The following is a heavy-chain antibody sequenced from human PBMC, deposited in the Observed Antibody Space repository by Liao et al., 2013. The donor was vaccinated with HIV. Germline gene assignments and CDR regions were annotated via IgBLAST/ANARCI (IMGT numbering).Heavy chain of an antibody. CDR3: ARTGTEVDY. Sequence: QLQLQESGPGLVKPSETLSLTCTVSGDSISSSSYFWGWIRQPPGKGLEWIGSIYHSGSTYYNPSLKSRVTISVDTSNNQFSLKLSSVTAADTAMYFCARTGTEVDYWGQGNAGHRLL. V-gene: IGHV4-39*07. D-gene: IGHD1-14*01. CDR2: IYHSGST. J-gene: IGHJ4*02. CDR1: GDSISSSSYF.